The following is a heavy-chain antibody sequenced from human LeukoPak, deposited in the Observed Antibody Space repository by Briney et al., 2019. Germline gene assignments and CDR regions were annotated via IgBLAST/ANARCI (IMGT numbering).Heavy chain of an antibody. CDR1: GFTFSSYW. J-gene: IGHJ4*02. CDR3: ARIAVAGIDY. V-gene: IGHV3-48*01. CDR2: ISSSSSTI. D-gene: IGHD6-19*01. Sequence: GGSLRLSCAASGFTFSSYWMSWVRQAPGKGLEWVSYISSSSSTIYYADSVKGRFTISRDNAKNSLYLQMNSLRAEDTAVYYCARIAVAGIDYWGQGTLVTVSS.